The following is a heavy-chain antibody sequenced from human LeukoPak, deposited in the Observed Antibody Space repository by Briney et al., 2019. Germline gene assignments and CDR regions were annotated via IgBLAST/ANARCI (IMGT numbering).Heavy chain of an antibody. V-gene: IGHV4-61*05. CDR1: GGSISSSSYY. CDR2: IYYSGST. Sequence: PSETLSLTCTVSGGSISSSSYYWGWIRQPPGKGLEWIGYIYYSGSTNYNPSLKSRVTISVDTSKNQFSLKLSSVTAADTAVYYCARTLVGATTFGLPDYFDYWGQGTLVTVSS. D-gene: IGHD1-26*01. J-gene: IGHJ4*02. CDR3: ARTLVGATTFGLPDYFDY.